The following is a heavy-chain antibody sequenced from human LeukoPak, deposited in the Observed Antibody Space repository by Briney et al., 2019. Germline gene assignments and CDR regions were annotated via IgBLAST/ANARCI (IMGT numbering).Heavy chain of an antibody. D-gene: IGHD6-6*01. CDR2: IYYSGST. Sequence: SQTLSLTCIVSGGSISSGDYYWSWIRQPPGKGLEWIGYIYYSGSTYYNPSLKSRVTISVDTSKNQFSLKLSSVTAADTAVYYCARSSSSSPGWFDPWGQGTLVTVSS. CDR1: GGSISSGDYY. V-gene: IGHV4-30-4*01. CDR3: ARSSSSSPGWFDP. J-gene: IGHJ5*02.